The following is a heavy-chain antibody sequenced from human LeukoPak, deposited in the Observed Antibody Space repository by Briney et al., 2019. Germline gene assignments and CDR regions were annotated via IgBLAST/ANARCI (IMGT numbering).Heavy chain of an antibody. Sequence: ASVKVSCKASGYTFTSYYMHWVRQAPGQGLEWMGWINPNSGGTKYVQKFQGRVTITRDTSITTAHMELTRLRSDDTAVYYCAREGSGFDFDYWGQGTLVTVSS. CDR1: GYTFTSYY. J-gene: IGHJ4*02. CDR3: AREGSGFDFDY. D-gene: IGHD5-12*01. V-gene: IGHV1-2*02. CDR2: INPNSGGT.